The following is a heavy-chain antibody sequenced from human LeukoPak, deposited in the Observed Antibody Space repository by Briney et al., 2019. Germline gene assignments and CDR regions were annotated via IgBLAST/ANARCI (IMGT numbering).Heavy chain of an antibody. J-gene: IGHJ4*02. V-gene: IGHV4-34*01. CDR2: INHSGST. D-gene: IGHD3-3*01. Sequence: SETLPLTCAVSGGSLSGYYWTWIRQPPGKGLEWIGEINHSGSTNYNPSLKSRVTISVDTSKNQFSLKLSSVTAADTAVYYCARLRKGLRLFVDYWGQGTLVTVSS. CDR3: ARLRKGLRLFVDY. CDR1: GGSLSGYY.